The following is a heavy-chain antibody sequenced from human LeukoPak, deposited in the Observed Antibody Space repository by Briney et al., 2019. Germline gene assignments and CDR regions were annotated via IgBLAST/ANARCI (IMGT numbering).Heavy chain of an antibody. Sequence: SETLSLTCTVSGGSISSYYWSWIRQPPGKGLEWIGYIYYSGSTNYNPSLKSRVTISVDTSKNQFSLKLSSVTAADTAVYYCARVMETAAGPYYFDYWGQGTLVTVSS. J-gene: IGHJ4*02. V-gene: IGHV4-59*01. D-gene: IGHD6-13*01. CDR1: GGSISSYY. CDR3: ARVMETAAGPYYFDY. CDR2: IYYSGST.